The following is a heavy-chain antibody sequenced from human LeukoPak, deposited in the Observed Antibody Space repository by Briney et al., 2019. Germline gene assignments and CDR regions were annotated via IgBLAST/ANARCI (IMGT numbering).Heavy chain of an antibody. D-gene: IGHD3-3*01. V-gene: IGHV1-2*02. CDR1: GYTFTGYY. CDR3: ARVRYDFWSGYYDY. CDR2: INPNSGGT. J-gene: IGHJ4*02. Sequence: ASVKVSCKASGYTFTGYYMHWVRQAPGQGLEWMGWINPNSGGTNYAQKFQGRVTMTRDTSISTAYMELSRLRSDDTAVYYCARVRYDFWSGYYDYWGQGTPVTVSS.